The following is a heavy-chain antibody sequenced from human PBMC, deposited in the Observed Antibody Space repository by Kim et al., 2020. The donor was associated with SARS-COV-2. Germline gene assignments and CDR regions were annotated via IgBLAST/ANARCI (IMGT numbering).Heavy chain of an antibody. CDR2: IYYGGST. D-gene: IGHD2-15*01. CDR1: GGSISSYY. V-gene: IGHV4-59*01. J-gene: IGHJ3*02. Sequence: SETLSLTCTVSGGSISSYYWSWIRQPPGKGLEWIGYIYYGGSTNYNPSLKSRVTISVDTSKNQFSLKLSSVTAADTAVYYCARTPLFRAFDIWGQGTMVTVSS. CDR3: ARTPLFRAFDI.